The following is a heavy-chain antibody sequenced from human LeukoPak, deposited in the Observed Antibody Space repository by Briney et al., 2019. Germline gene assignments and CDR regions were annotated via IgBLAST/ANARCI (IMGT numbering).Heavy chain of an antibody. V-gene: IGHV3-30*14. D-gene: IGHD6-13*01. Sequence: GRSLRLSCAASGFTFSTYAVHWVRQAPGKGLEWVAVISYDGGNKHCADSVKGRFTISRDNSKNTLYLQMNSLRGEDTAVYYCASGRSQQLVAGFDYWGQGTLVTVSS. J-gene: IGHJ4*02. CDR1: GFTFSTYA. CDR3: ASGRSQQLVAGFDY. CDR2: ISYDGGNK.